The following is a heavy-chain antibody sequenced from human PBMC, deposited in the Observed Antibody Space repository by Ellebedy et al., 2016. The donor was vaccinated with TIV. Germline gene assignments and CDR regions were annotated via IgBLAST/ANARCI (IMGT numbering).Heavy chain of an antibody. Sequence: PGGSLRLSCAASGFVFSSYNMWWVRQTPGKGLEWVAVTSFDGKNKHYADPVKGRFTISRDNSQNTLYLHMHSLRDEDTAVYYCARDPYSSGWSAIGYFDLWGQGALVTVSS. CDR2: TSFDGKNK. CDR1: GFVFSSYN. J-gene: IGHJ4*02. V-gene: IGHV3-30*04. D-gene: IGHD6-19*01. CDR3: ARDPYSSGWSAIGYFDL.